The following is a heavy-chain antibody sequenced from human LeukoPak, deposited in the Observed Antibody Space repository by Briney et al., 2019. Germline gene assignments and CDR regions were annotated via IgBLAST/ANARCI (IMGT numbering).Heavy chain of an antibody. CDR1: GFTFSSYA. Sequence: GGSLRLSCAASGFTFSSYAMSWVRQAPGKGLEWVSAISGSGGSTYYADSVKGRFTISRDNSKNTLYLQMNRLRAEDTAVYYCAKADYDSSGYYYAYWGQGTLVTVSS. V-gene: IGHV3-23*01. CDR2: ISGSGGST. D-gene: IGHD3-22*01. J-gene: IGHJ4*02. CDR3: AKADYDSSGYYYAY.